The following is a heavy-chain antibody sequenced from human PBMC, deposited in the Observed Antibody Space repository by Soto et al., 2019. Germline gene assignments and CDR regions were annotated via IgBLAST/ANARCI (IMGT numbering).Heavy chain of an antibody. J-gene: IGHJ5*02. D-gene: IGHD3-3*01. V-gene: IGHV1-3*01. CDR1: GYTFTSYA. Sequence: QVQLVQSGAEVKKPGASVKVSCKASGYTFTSYAMHWVRQAPGQRLEWMGWINAGNGNTKYSQKFQGRVTITRDTSASTAYMELSSLRSEDTAVYYCARDSIVLRFSPRRAWFDPWGQGTLVTVSS. CDR2: INAGNGNT. CDR3: ARDSIVLRFSPRRAWFDP.